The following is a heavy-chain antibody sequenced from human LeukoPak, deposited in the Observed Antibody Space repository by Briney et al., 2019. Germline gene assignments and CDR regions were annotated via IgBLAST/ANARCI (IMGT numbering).Heavy chain of an antibody. CDR2: INSDGSST. V-gene: IGHV3-74*01. CDR3: AREDYGDYFDY. D-gene: IGHD4-17*01. J-gene: IGHJ4*02. CDR1: GFTFSSYW. Sequence: GGSLRLSCAASGFTFSSYWMHWVRQAPGKGLVWVSRINSDGSSTSYADSVKGRFTISRDNARNTLYLQMNSLRAEDTAVYYCAREDYGDYFDYWGQGTLVTVSS.